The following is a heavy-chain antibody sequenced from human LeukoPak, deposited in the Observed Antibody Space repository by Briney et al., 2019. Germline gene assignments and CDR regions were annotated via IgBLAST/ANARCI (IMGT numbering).Heavy chain of an antibody. V-gene: IGHV1-18*01. Sequence: ASVKVSCKASGYTFTSYGISWVRQATGQGLEWMGWMNPNSGNTGYAQKFQGRVTMTTDTSTSTAYMELRSLRSDDTAVYYCARDRSYYYDSSGYYRVDYWGQGTLVTVSS. J-gene: IGHJ4*02. CDR2: MNPNSGNT. D-gene: IGHD3-22*01. CDR1: GYTFTSYG. CDR3: ARDRSYYYDSSGYYRVDY.